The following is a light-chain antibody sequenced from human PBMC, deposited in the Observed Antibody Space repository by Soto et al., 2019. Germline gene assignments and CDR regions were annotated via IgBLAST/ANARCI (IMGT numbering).Light chain of an antibody. CDR3: QQYDNWPWT. CDR1: QSISDT. CDR2: GAS. V-gene: IGKV3-15*01. J-gene: IGKJ1*01. Sequence: EIVMTQSPATLSVSPGGRATLSCRASQSISDTLAWYQQQPGQAPRLLIHGASTRATGFAARFSGSGSGTAFTLTISSLQSEDFAVYYCQQYDNWPWTFGQGTKVEIK.